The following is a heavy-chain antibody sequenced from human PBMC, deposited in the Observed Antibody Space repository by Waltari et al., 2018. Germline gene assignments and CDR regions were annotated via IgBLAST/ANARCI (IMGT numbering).Heavy chain of an antibody. D-gene: IGHD3-22*01. CDR1: GGTFSSYA. Sequence: QVQLVQSGAEVKKPGSSVKVSCKASGGTFSSYAISWVRQAPGQGLEWMGRIIPIFGTANYAQKFQGRVTITADKSTSTAYMEVSSLRSEDTAVYYCARGPRFYYDSSGYYYSAFDIWGQGTMVTVSS. CDR3: ARGPRFYYDSSGYYYSAFDI. V-gene: IGHV1-69*08. J-gene: IGHJ3*02. CDR2: IIPIFGTA.